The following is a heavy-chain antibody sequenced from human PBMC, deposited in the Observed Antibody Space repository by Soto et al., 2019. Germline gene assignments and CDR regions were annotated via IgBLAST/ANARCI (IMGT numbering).Heavy chain of an antibody. D-gene: IGHD6-6*01. CDR1: GFTLSSCV. V-gene: IGHV3-23*01. CDR3: AKGPQQLVHGVFDS. J-gene: IGHJ4*02. CDR2: IDVGSSGAGT. Sequence: PGGSLRLSCAASGFTLSSCVISWVRQSPGQGLEWVSGIDVGSSGAGTYYTDSVKGRFIISRDNSKNTLYLQMNSLRADDTAVYYCAKGPQQLVHGVFDSWGQGTLVTVSS.